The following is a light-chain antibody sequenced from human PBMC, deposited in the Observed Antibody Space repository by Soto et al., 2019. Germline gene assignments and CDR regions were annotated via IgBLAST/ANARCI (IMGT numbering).Light chain of an antibody. CDR2: DNY. Sequence: QSVLTQPPSASGTPGQRVTISCSGSSSNIGSSTVNWYLQLPGTAPELLIYDNYQRPSGVPDRFSGSKSVTSASLAISGLQSEDEADYYCAAWDDSLNVVVFGGGTKLTVL. CDR3: AAWDDSLNVVV. V-gene: IGLV1-44*01. J-gene: IGLJ3*02. CDR1: SSNIGSST.